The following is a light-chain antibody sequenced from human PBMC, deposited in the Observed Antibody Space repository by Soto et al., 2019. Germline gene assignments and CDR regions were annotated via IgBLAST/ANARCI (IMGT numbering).Light chain of an antibody. CDR3: TSYTRSPHYV. CDR2: DVD. J-gene: IGLJ1*01. CDR1: SNDIGVSNY. V-gene: IGLV2-14*03. Sequence: SVLTQPASVSGSPGQSITVSCTGTSNDIGVSNYVSWYQQHPGKAPRLIIYDVDNRPSGVSARFSGSKSGNTASLTISGLQTEDEADYYCTSYTRSPHYVFGTGTKVTV.